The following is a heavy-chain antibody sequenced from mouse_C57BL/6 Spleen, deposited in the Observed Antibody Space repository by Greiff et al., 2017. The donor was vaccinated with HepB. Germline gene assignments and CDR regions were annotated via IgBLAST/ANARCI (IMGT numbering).Heavy chain of an antibody. V-gene: IGHV1-64*01. CDR3: ARAYYGSSYWFAY. CDR1: GYTFTSYW. CDR2: IHPNSGST. D-gene: IGHD1-1*01. J-gene: IGHJ3*01. Sequence: VQLQQPGAELVKPGASVKLSCKASGYTFTSYWMHWVKQRPGQGLEWIGMIHPNSGSTDYNEKFKSKATLTVDKSSSTAYMQLSSLTAEDSAVYSCARAYYGSSYWFAYWGQGTLVTVSA.